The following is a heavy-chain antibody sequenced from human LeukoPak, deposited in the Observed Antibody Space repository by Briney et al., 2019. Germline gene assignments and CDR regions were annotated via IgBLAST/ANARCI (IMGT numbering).Heavy chain of an antibody. CDR2: IKQDGSEK. J-gene: IGHJ5*02. V-gene: IGHV3-7*04. Sequence: PGGSLRLSCAASGFTFSSYWMSWVRQAPGKGLEWVANIKQDGSEKYYVDSVKGRFTISRDNAKNSLYLQMNSLRAEDTAVYYCARAKSSGWLNWLDPWGQGTLVTVSS. CDR3: ARAKSSGWLNWLDP. CDR1: GFTFSSYW. D-gene: IGHD6-19*01.